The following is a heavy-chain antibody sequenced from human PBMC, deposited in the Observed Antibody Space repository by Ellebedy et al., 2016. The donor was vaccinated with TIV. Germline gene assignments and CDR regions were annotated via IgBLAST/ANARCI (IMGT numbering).Heavy chain of an antibody. CDR3: ACTFGGVIDDAFDI. Sequence: GESLKISCAASGFTFSSYSMNWVRQAPGKGLEWVSSISSSSSYIYYADSVKGRFTISRDNAKNSLYLQMNSLRAEDTAVYYCACTFGGVIDDAFDIWGQGTMVTVSS. CDR1: GFTFSSYS. CDR2: ISSSSSYI. J-gene: IGHJ3*02. D-gene: IGHD3-16*02. V-gene: IGHV3-21*01.